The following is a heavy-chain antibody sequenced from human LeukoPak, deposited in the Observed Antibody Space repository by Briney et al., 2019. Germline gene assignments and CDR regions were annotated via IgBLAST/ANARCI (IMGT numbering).Heavy chain of an antibody. J-gene: IGHJ5*02. CDR3: ARDIAGAAFDP. V-gene: IGHV3-21*01. Sequence: PGGSLRLSCAASGFTFSSYSMNWVRQAPGKGLEWVSSISSSSSYIYYADSEKGRFTISRDNAKNSLYLQMNSLRAEDTAVYYCARDIAGAAFDPWGQGTLVTVSS. CDR2: ISSSSSYI. D-gene: IGHD6-19*01. CDR1: GFTFSSYS.